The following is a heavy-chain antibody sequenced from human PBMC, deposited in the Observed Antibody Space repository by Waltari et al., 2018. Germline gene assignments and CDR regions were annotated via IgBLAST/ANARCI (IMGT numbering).Heavy chain of an antibody. CDR2: IKQDGSEK. Sequence: EVQLVESGGGLVQPGGSLRLSCAASGFTFSSDWMSWVRQAPGKGLEWVANIKQDGSEKYYVDSVKGRFTISRDNAKNSLYLQMNSLRAEDTAVYYCARDRYGVAVYYYYYMDVWGKGTTVTVSS. D-gene: IGHD2-15*01. CDR3: ARDRYGVAVYYYYYMDV. J-gene: IGHJ6*03. V-gene: IGHV3-7*01. CDR1: GFTFSSDW.